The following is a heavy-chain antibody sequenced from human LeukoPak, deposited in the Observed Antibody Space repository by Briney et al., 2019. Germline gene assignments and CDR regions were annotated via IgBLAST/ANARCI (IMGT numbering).Heavy chain of an antibody. Sequence: GGSLRLSCAASGFSFSDAWMNWVRQAPGKGLEWVGHIRSKADGGTPDYIAPVKGRFTISRDDSKDTLYLQMNSLNTEDTAMYYCTRDRAAAGILDWGQGTLVTVSS. V-gene: IGHV3-15*07. J-gene: IGHJ4*02. CDR2: IRSKADGGTP. D-gene: IGHD6-13*01. CDR1: GFSFSDAW. CDR3: TRDRAAAGILD.